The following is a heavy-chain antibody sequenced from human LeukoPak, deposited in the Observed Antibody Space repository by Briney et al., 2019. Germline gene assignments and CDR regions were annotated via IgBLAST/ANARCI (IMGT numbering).Heavy chain of an antibody. Sequence: GRSLRLSCAAAGFTFSSYGMHWVRQAPGKGLEWVAVIWYDGSNKYYADSVKGRLTISRDNSKNTLYLQMNSMRAEDTAVYYCARGRIAVAGRHFDYWGQGPLVTVSS. V-gene: IGHV3-33*01. CDR1: GFTFSSYG. CDR2: IWYDGSNK. J-gene: IGHJ4*02. D-gene: IGHD6-19*01. CDR3: ARGRIAVAGRHFDY.